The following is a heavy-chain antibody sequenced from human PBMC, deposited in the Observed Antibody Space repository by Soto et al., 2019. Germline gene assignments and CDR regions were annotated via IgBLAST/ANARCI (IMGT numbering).Heavy chain of an antibody. CDR2: INHRGST. D-gene: IGHD2-21*01. J-gene: IGHJ5*02. CDR1: GGSFSGFY. V-gene: IGHV4-34*01. Sequence: PSETLSLTCAVYGGSFSGFYWSWIRQPPGKGLEWIGEINHRGSTNYNPSLKSRVTISVDTSKNQFSLKLSSVTAADTAVYYCARLFCGADNCYGWFDPWGQGSLVTVSS. CDR3: ARLFCGADNCYGWFDP.